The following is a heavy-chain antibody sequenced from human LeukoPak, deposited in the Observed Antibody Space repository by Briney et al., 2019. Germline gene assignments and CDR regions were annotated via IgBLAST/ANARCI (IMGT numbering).Heavy chain of an antibody. D-gene: IGHD2-21*01. CDR2: IYHSGST. J-gene: IGHJ4*02. CDR3: ARGLNRLVDY. V-gene: IGHV4-30-2*01. CDR1: GGSISSGGYS. Sequence: PSETLSLTCAVSGGSISSGGYSWSWIRHPPGKGLEWIGYIYHSGSTYYNPSLKSRVTISVDRSKNQFSLKLSSVTAADTAVYCCARGLNRLVDYWGQGTLVTVSS.